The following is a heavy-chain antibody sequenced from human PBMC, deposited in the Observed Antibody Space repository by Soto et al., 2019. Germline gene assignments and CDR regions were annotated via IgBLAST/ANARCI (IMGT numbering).Heavy chain of an antibody. Sequence: GASVKVSCKVSGYTLTELSMHWVRQAPGKGLEWMGGFDPEDGETIYAQKFQGRVTMTEDTSTDTAYMELSSLRSEDTAVYYCATAGDDILTGYQYYYGMDVWGQGTTVTVSS. CDR1: GYTLTELS. V-gene: IGHV1-24*01. J-gene: IGHJ6*02. D-gene: IGHD3-9*01. CDR3: ATAGDDILTGYQYYYGMDV. CDR2: FDPEDGET.